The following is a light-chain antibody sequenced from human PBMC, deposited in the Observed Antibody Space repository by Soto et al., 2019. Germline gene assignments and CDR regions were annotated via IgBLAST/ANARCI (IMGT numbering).Light chain of an antibody. Sequence: DIVLTQSPGTLSLSPGARATLSCRASQTIHYTYLTWYQQKPGQPPRLLIYSASSRHTGIPDRFSGSGSGSDFTLTISRLEPEDFAVYYCQHYGSVPSLTFGGGTKVEI. CDR3: QHYGSVPSLT. J-gene: IGKJ4*01. V-gene: IGKV3-20*01. CDR2: SAS. CDR1: QTIHYTY.